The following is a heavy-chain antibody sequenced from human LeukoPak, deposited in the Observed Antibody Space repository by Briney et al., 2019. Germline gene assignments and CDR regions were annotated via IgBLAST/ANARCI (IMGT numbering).Heavy chain of an antibody. J-gene: IGHJ2*01. CDR2: IYTSGST. CDR1: GGSISSGSYY. CDR3: ARTVVVPAAMDFDL. V-gene: IGHV4-61*02. D-gene: IGHD2-2*01. Sequence: SETLSLTCTVSGGSISSGSYYWSWIRQPAGKGLEWVGRIYTSGSTNYNPSLQSLVSISEDTSKNQCSLKRSSVTAADTAVYYCARTVVVPAAMDFDLWGRGTLVTVSS.